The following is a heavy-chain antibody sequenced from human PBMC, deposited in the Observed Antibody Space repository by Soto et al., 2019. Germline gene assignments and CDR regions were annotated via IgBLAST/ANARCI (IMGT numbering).Heavy chain of an antibody. J-gene: IGHJ4*02. D-gene: IGHD3-10*01. CDR3: ARKDYYGSGTYHFDY. CDR1: GGTFSSYA. Sequence: ASVKVSCKASGGTFSSYAISWVRQAPGQGLEWMGGIIPIFGTAKYAQNFQGRVTITRDTTTSTAYMELSGLRSEDTAVYFCARKDYYGSGTYHFDYWGQGTLVTVSS. V-gene: IGHV1-69*05. CDR2: IIPIFGTA.